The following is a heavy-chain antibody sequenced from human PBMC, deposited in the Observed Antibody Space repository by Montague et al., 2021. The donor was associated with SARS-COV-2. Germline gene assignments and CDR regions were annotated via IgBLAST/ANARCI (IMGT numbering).Heavy chain of an antibody. V-gene: IGHV3-7*01. CDR3: SSGDFFDY. D-gene: IGHD3-16*01. CDR2: IKEDGSVQ. J-gene: IGHJ4*02. CDR1: GFTFSSQW. Sequence: SLRLSCAASGFTFSSQWMSWVRLAPGKGLEWVANIKEDGSVQQYAASVKGRFTISRDNAKNSLVLQMNSLRVEDTAFYYCSSGDFFDYWGQGTLVTVSS.